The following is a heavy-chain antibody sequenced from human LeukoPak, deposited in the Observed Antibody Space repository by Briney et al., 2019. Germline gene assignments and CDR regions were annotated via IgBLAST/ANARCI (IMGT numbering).Heavy chain of an antibody. J-gene: IGHJ5*02. Sequence: AGGSLRLSCAASGFTFSDYYMSWIRQAPGKGLEWVSYISSSGSTIYYADSVKGRFTISRDNAKNSLYLQMNSLRAEDTALYYCARSNVDYGSGSPNWFDPWGQGTLVTVSS. CDR1: GFTFSDYY. CDR3: ARSNVDYGSGSPNWFDP. D-gene: IGHD3-10*01. CDR2: ISSSGSTI. V-gene: IGHV3-11*01.